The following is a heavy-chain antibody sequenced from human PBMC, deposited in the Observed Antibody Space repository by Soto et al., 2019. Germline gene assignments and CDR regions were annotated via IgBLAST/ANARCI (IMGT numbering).Heavy chain of an antibody. J-gene: IGHJ6*02. CDR2: ISGSGGST. V-gene: IGHV3-23*01. CDR1: GFTFSSYA. CDR3: AKNKRLLEYYYCGMDV. D-gene: IGHD2-15*01. Sequence: EVQLLESGGGLVQPGGSLRLSCAASGFTFSSYAMSWVRQAPGKGLEWVSAISGSGGSTYYADSVKGRFTISRDNSKNTLYLQMNSLRAEDTAVYYCAKNKRLLEYYYCGMDVWGQGTTVTVSS.